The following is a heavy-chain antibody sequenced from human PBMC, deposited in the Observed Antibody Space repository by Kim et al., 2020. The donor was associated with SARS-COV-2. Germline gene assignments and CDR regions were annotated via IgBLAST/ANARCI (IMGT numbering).Heavy chain of an antibody. V-gene: IGHV3-7*03. CDR3: ARGGAMLGDK. CDR2: IKYDGSEK. CDR1: GFTLSDYW. J-gene: IGHJ4*02. Sequence: GGSLRLSCAASGFTLSDYWMSWVRRTPGKGLEWVAVIKYDGSEKYYLDSVKGRFTISRDNAKNSLYLQMNSLRAEDTAVYYCARGGAMLGDKWGQGTLVTVSS. D-gene: IGHD3-10*02.